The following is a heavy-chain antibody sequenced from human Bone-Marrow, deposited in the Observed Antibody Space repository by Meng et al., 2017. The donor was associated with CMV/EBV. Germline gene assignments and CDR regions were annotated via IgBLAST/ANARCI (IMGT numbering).Heavy chain of an antibody. V-gene: IGHV3-30*02. CDR3: ATVDYDFWSGYYLENYYYGMDV. CDR2: IRYDGSNK. J-gene: IGHJ6*02. CDR1: GFTFSSYG. D-gene: IGHD3-3*01. Sequence: GGSLRLSCEAFGFTFSSYGMHWVRQAPGKGLEWVAFIRYDGSNKYYADSVEGRFTISRDNSKNTLYLQMNSLRAEDTAVYYCATVDYDFWSGYYLENYYYGMDVWGQGTTVTVSS.